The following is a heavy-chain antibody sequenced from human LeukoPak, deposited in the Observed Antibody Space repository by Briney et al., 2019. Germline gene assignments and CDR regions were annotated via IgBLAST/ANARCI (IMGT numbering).Heavy chain of an antibody. CDR2: INHSGNT. V-gene: IGHV4-34*01. CDR1: GVSISAYY. J-gene: IGHJ4*02. D-gene: IGHD1-14*01. Sequence: SETLSLTCSVSGVSISAYYWSWIRQPPGKGLEWIGEINHSGNTNYNPSLKSRVTMSVDTSKKQLSLRLSSVTAADTAVYYCARGRPADYWGQGTLVTVSS. CDR3: ARGRPADY.